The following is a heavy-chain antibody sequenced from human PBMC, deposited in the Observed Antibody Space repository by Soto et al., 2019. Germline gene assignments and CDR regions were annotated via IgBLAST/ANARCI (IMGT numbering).Heavy chain of an antibody. Sequence: VASVKVSCKASGFTFTSSAVQWVRQARGQRLEWIGWIVVGSGNTNYAQKFQERATITRDMSTSTAYMELSSLRSEDTAVYYCAADQNTPRLAYYYYGMDVWGQGTTVTVSS. CDR3: AADQNTPRLAYYYYGMDV. CDR1: GFTFTSSA. CDR2: IVVGSGNT. J-gene: IGHJ6*02. D-gene: IGHD2-2*02. V-gene: IGHV1-58*01.